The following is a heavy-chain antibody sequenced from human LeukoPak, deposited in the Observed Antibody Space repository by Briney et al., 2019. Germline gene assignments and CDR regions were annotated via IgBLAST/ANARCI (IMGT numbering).Heavy chain of an antibody. CDR2: IYYSGST. CDR3: AGAPPRLGSYYFDY. J-gene: IGHJ4*02. CDR1: GGSISSYY. V-gene: IGHV4-59*01. Sequence: SETLSLTCTVSGGSISSYYWSWLRQPPGKGLEWIGYIYYSGSTNYNPSLKSRVTISVDTSKNQFPLKLSSVTAADTAVYYCAGAPPRLGSYYFDYWGQGTLVTVSS. D-gene: IGHD7-27*01.